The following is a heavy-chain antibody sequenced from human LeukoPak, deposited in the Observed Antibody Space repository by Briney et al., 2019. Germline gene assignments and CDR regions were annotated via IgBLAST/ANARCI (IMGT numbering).Heavy chain of an antibody. D-gene: IGHD3-10*01. CDR1: GFIFSSYA. CDR3: ARGLLWFGESLTYFDY. CDR2: ILYDGSNK. J-gene: IGHJ4*02. V-gene: IGHV3-30*04. Sequence: GGSLRLSCAASGFIFSSYAMHWVRQAPGKGLEWVAVILYDGSNKYYADSVKGRFTISRDNSKNTLYLQMNSLRAEDTAVYYCARGLLWFGESLTYFDYWGQGTLVTVSS.